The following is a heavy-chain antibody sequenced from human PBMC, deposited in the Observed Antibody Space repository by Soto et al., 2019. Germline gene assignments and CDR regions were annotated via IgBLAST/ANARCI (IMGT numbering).Heavy chain of an antibody. CDR1: GGSISSGDYY. CDR2: IYYSGST. CDR3: ARGVATRREPHFDY. V-gene: IGHV4-30-4*01. J-gene: IGHJ4*02. Sequence: PSETLSLTCTVSGGSISSGDYYWIWIRHPPGKGLEWIGYIYYSGSTYYNPSLKSRVTISVDRSKNQFSLKLSSVTAADTAMYYCARGVATRREPHFDYWGQGTLVTVS. D-gene: IGHD5-12*01.